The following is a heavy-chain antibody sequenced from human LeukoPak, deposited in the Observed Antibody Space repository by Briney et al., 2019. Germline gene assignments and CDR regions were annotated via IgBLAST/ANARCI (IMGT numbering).Heavy chain of an antibody. CDR1: GGSFSGYY. J-gene: IGHJ6*03. CDR3: ARGRGGTRAYYYYYMDV. CDR2: INHSGST. D-gene: IGHD1/OR15-1a*01. V-gene: IGHV4-34*01. Sequence: SETLSLTCAVYGGSFSGYYWSWIRQPPGKGLEWIGEINHSGSTNYNPSLKSRVTISVDTSKNQFSLKLSSVTAADTAVYYCARGRGGTRAYYYYYMDVWGKGTTVTVSS.